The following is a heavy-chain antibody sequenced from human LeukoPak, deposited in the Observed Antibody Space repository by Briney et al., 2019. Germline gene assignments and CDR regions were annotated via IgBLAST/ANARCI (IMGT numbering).Heavy chain of an antibody. CDR1: GGSISSSDYY. D-gene: IGHD4-23*01. CDR2: FYHSGST. J-gene: IGHJ5*02. Sequence: SETLSLTCTVSGGSISSSDYYWGWVRQPPGKGLEWIGSFYHSGSTYYNSSLKSRLTMSVDPSKNQFSLKLTAVTAADTAVYYCARLGAVLTSVNWFDPWGQGTLVTVSS. CDR3: ARLGAVLTSVNWFDP. V-gene: IGHV4-39*07.